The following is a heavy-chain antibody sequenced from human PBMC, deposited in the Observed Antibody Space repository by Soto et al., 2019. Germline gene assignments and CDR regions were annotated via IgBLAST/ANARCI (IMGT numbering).Heavy chain of an antibody. CDR3: AGPGWRYGPTSPSVREYDRDV. V-gene: IGHV1-8*01. D-gene: IGHD4-17*01. CDR1: GYTFTNYH. CDR2: MNSDSGNT. Sequence: QVQLVQSGAEVKKPGASMKVSCKASGYTFTNYHINWVRQATGQGLEWMGWMNSDSGNTGYAQKFQGRITMTRNISINTAEMELSSLTSEDAAVYYCAGPGWRYGPTSPSVREYDRDVWGQGTTVTVSS. J-gene: IGHJ6*02.